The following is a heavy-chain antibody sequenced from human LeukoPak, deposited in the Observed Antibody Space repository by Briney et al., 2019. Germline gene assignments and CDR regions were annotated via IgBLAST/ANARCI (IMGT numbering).Heavy chain of an antibody. V-gene: IGHV3-21*01. CDR2: ISSSSSYI. J-gene: IGHJ3*02. Sequence: GGSLRLSCAASGFTFTAYTINWVRQAPGKGLEWVSSISSSSSYIYYADSVKGRFTISRDNAKNSLYLQMNSLRAEDTAVYYCARDRPMIVVADAFDIWGQGTMVTVSS. CDR3: ARDRPMIVVADAFDI. CDR1: GFTFTAYT. D-gene: IGHD3-22*01.